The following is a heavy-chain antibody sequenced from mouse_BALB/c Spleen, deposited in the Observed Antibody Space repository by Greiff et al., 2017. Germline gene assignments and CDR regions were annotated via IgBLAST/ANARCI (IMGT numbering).Heavy chain of an antibody. CDR2: IYPGNSDT. Sequence: EVQLQESGTVLARPGASVKMSCKASGYSFTSYWMHWVKQRPGQGLEWIGAIYPGNSDTSYNQKFKGKANLTAVTSASTAYMELSSLTNEDSAVYDCTRLDYDGSSYMDDWGQGTTLTVSS. J-gene: IGHJ2*01. V-gene: IGHV1-5*01. CDR3: TRLDYDGSSYMDD. D-gene: IGHD1-1*01. CDR1: GYSFTSYW.